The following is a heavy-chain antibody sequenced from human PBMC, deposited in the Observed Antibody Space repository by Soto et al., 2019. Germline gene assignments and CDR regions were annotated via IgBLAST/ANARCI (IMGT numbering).Heavy chain of an antibody. D-gene: IGHD4-17*01. V-gene: IGHV4-31*03. CDR1: GGSISSGGYY. Sequence: SATLSLTCTVSGGSISSGGYYWSWIRQHPGKGLEWIGYIYYSGSTYYNPSLKSRVTISVDTSKNQFSLKLSSVTAADTAVYYCASGGGGYGDYLFDYWGQGTLVTVSS. CDR2: IYYSGST. J-gene: IGHJ4*02. CDR3: ASGGGGYGDYLFDY.